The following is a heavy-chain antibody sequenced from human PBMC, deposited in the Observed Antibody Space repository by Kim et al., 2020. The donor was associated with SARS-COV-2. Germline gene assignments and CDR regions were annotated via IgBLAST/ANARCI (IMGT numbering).Heavy chain of an antibody. CDR1: GYTFTGYY. V-gene: IGHV1-2*06. Sequence: ASVKVSCKASGYTFTGYYMNWVRQAPGQGLEWMGRINPNSGGTNYAQKFQGRVTMTRDTSISTAYMELSRLRSDDTAVYYCARMGGVYYDSSGYYLDDYWGQGTLVTVSS. J-gene: IGHJ4*02. CDR2: INPNSGGT. D-gene: IGHD3-22*01. CDR3: ARMGGVYYDSSGYYLDDY.